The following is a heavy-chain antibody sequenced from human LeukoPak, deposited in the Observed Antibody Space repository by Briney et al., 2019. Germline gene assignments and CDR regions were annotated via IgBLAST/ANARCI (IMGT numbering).Heavy chain of an antibody. CDR2: ISGSGGST. CDR1: GFTFSSYA. CDR3: AKDLGYCSSTSCLGFGYGMDV. Sequence: PGGSLRLSCAASGFTFSSYAMSWVRQAPGKGLEWVSAISGSGGSTYYADSVKGRFTISRDNSKNTLYLQMNSLRAEDTAVYYCAKDLGYCSSTSCLGFGYGMDVWGQGTTVTVSS. D-gene: IGHD2-2*01. J-gene: IGHJ6*02. V-gene: IGHV3-23*01.